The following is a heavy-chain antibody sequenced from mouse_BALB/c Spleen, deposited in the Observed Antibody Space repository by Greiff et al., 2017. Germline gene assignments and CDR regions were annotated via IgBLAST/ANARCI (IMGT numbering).Heavy chain of an antibody. CDR3: ARGGDGGWYFDV. CDR1: GYTFTDYA. V-gene: IGHV1S137*01. CDR2: ISTYYGDA. D-gene: IGHD3-3*01. J-gene: IGHJ1*01. Sequence: VKLQQSGAELVRPGVSVKISCKGSGYTFTDYAMHWVKQSHAKSLEWIGVISTYYGDASYNQKFKGKATMTVDKSSSTAYMELARLTSEDSAIYYCARGGDGGWYFDVWGAGTTVTVSS.